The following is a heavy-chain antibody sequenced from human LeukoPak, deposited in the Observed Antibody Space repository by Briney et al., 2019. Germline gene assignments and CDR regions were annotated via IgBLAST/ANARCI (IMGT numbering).Heavy chain of an antibody. CDR1: GGSFSSYY. CDR2: IYYSGST. CDR3: ARDRSGDYFDY. D-gene: IGHD4-17*01. J-gene: IGHJ4*02. Sequence: SETLSLTCTVSGGSFSSYYWSWIRQPPGKGLEWIGYIYYSGSTNYNPSLKSRVTISVDTSKNQFALKIGPVTGAETAVYYCARDRSGDYFDYWGQGTLVTVSS. V-gene: IGHV4-59*01.